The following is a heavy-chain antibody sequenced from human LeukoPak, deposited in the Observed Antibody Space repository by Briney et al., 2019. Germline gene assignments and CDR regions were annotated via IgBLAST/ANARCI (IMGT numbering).Heavy chain of an antibody. D-gene: IGHD3-10*01. J-gene: IGHJ4*02. CDR2: ISYDGSNK. V-gene: IGHV3-30-3*01. CDR1: GFTFSSYA. CDR3: AKGQLWFGEFSYFDY. Sequence: PGGSLRLSCVASGFTFSSYAMHWVRQAPGKGLEWVALISYDGSNKYYADSVKGRFTISRDNSKNTLYLQMNSLRAEDTAVYYCAKGQLWFGEFSYFDYWGQGTLVTVSS.